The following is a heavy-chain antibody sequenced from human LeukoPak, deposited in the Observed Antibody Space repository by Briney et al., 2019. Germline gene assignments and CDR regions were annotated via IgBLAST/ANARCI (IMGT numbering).Heavy chain of an antibody. J-gene: IGHJ3*02. Sequence: GGSLRLSCAASGFTFSSYGMHWVRQAPGKGLEWVAVIWYDGSNKYYADSVKGRFTISRDNSKNTLYLQMNSPRAEDTAVYYCARGIGEQLVFGAFDIWGQGTMVTVSS. D-gene: IGHD6-6*01. V-gene: IGHV3-33*01. CDR3: ARGIGEQLVFGAFDI. CDR2: IWYDGSNK. CDR1: GFTFSSYG.